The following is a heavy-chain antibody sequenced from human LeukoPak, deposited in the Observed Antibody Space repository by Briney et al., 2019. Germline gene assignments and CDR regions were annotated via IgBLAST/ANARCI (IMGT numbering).Heavy chain of an antibody. CDR1: GFTFSSYG. CDR3: AKEKYNWNDDPYFDY. D-gene: IGHD1-20*01. V-gene: IGHV3-23*01. Sequence: PGGSLRLSCAASGFTFSSYGMHWVRQAPGKGLEWVSAISGSGGSTYYADSVKGRFTISRDNSKNALYLQMNSLRAEDTAVYYCAKEKYNWNDDPYFDYWGQGTLVTVSS. J-gene: IGHJ4*02. CDR2: ISGSGGST.